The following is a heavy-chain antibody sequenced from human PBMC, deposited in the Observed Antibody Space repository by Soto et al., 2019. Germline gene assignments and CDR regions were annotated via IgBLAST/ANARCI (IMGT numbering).Heavy chain of an antibody. Sequence: ASVKVSCKASGYTFTSYDINWVRQATGQGLEWMGWMNPNSGNTGYAQKFQGRVTMTRNTSISTAYMELSSLRSEDTAVYYCARTGYCSSTSCWKNFDYWGQGTLVTVSS. D-gene: IGHD2-2*01. CDR3: ARTGYCSSTSCWKNFDY. J-gene: IGHJ4*02. V-gene: IGHV1-8*01. CDR2: MNPNSGNT. CDR1: GYTFTSYD.